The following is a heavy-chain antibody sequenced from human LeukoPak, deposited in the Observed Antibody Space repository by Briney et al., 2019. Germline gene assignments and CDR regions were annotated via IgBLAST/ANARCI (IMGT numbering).Heavy chain of an antibody. CDR1: GGSISSYY. J-gene: IGHJ4*02. CDR3: ASTYDSSGYYYPGIGY. Sequence: SETLSLTCTVSGGSISSYYWSWIRQPPGKGLEWIGYIYYSGSTNYNPSLKSRVTISVDTSKNQFSLKLSSVTAADTAVYYCASTYDSSGYYYPGIGYWGQGTLVTVSS. CDR2: IYYSGST. D-gene: IGHD3-22*01. V-gene: IGHV4-59*01.